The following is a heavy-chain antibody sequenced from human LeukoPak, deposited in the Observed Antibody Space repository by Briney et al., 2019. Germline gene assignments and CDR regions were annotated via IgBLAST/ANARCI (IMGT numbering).Heavy chain of an antibody. CDR3: ARGERVDSSSWYNWFDP. J-gene: IGHJ5*02. CDR2: IYYNGNS. V-gene: IGHV4-39*07. CDR1: GGSISSSSYY. D-gene: IGHD6-13*01. Sequence: PSVTLSLTCTVSGGSISSSSYYWGWIRQRPGKGLKWIGSIYYNGNSNYNPSLKSRVTISVDTSKNQFSLKLSSVTAADTAVYYCARGERVDSSSWYNWFDPWGQGTLVTVSS.